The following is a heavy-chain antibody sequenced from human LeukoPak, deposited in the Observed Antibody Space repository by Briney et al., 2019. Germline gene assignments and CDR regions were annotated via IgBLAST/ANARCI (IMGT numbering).Heavy chain of an antibody. Sequence: GGSLRLSCAAPGFTFSTYALSWVRQAPGKGLEWVSTISTSTDSTYYADSVKGRFTISRDTSKNTLYLQMNNLRAEDTAVYYCARAPPNDYDSSGYYSSFDYWGQGTLVTVSS. CDR1: GFTFSTYA. V-gene: IGHV3-23*01. D-gene: IGHD3-22*01. CDR3: ARAPPNDYDSSGYYSSFDY. CDR2: ISTSTDST. J-gene: IGHJ4*02.